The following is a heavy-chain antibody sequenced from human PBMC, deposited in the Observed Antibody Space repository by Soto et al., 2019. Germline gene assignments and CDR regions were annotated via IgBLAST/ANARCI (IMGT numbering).Heavy chain of an antibody. CDR2: ISSSSYI. Sequence: EVQLVESGGGLVKPGGSLRLSCAASGFTFSSYSMNWVRQAPGKGLEWVSSISSSSYIYYADSVKGRFTIPRDNAKNSLSRQMNSLRAEDTAVYYCAKDPRRGYSSYWGQGTLVTVSS. CDR3: AKDPRRGYSSY. J-gene: IGHJ4*02. D-gene: IGHD6-13*01. CDR1: GFTFSSYS. V-gene: IGHV3-21*01.